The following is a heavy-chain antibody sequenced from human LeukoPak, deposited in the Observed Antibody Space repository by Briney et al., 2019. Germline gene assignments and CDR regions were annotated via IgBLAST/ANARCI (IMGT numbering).Heavy chain of an antibody. CDR3: AKDWYSGSNEDY. V-gene: IGHV3-30*02. J-gene: IGHJ4*02. CDR1: GFTFSTYG. CDR2: IQYNGNNE. Sequence: GGSLRLSCAASGFTFSTYGIHWVRQAPGKGLEWVAFIQYNGNNEYYADSVKGRFTISRDNSKNTLYLQMNSLRAEDTAVYYCAKDWYSGSNEDYWGQGTLVTVSS. D-gene: IGHD1-26*01.